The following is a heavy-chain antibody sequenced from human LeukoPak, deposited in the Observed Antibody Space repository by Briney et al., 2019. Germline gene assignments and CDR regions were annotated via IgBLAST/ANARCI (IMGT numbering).Heavy chain of an antibody. Sequence: SETLSLSCTVAGGSISSYYWSWIRQPPGKGLEWIGYIYYSRSTNYNPSLKSRVTTSVDTSKNQFSLKLSSVTAADTAVYYCAREWVLAARPGYYFDYWGQGTLVTVSS. V-gene: IGHV4-59*01. J-gene: IGHJ4*02. CDR2: IYYSRST. CDR3: AREWVLAARPGYYFDY. D-gene: IGHD6-6*01. CDR1: GGSISSYY.